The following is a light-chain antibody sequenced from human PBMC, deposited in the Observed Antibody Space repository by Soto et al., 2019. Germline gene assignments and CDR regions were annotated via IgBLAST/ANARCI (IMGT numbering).Light chain of an antibody. V-gene: IGLV2-11*01. Sequence: QSVLTQPRSVSGSPGQSVTISCTGTSSDVGGYNYVSWYQQHPGKAPKLMIYDVSKRPSGVPDRFSGSKSGNTASLTISGLQAEDQADNYCCSYAGSWVFGGGTKLTVL. CDR2: DVS. J-gene: IGLJ3*02. CDR3: CSYAGSWV. CDR1: SSDVGGYNY.